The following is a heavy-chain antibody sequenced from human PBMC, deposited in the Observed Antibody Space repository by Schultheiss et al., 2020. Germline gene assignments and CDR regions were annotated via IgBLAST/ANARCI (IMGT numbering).Heavy chain of an antibody. V-gene: IGHV3-15*01. J-gene: IGHJ4*02. CDR1: GFTFSSYG. D-gene: IGHD3-22*01. Sequence: GGSLKISCAASGFTFSSYGMHWVRQAPGKGLEWVGRIKTKTDGGATDYAAPVKGRFTISRDDSKNTLYLQMNSLKTEDTAIYYCATLYYYDGSGYDNFWGQGTLVTVSS. CDR2: IKTKTDGGAT. CDR3: ATLYYYDGSGYDNF.